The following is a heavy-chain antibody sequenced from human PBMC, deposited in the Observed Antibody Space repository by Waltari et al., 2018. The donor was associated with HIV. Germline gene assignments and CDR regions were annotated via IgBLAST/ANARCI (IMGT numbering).Heavy chain of an antibody. D-gene: IGHD3-22*01. CDR2: IYSNATT. CDR3: ATVLVRTSWVITTALFDY. V-gene: IGHV3-53*01. Sequence: EVQLVDAGGGLTQTAGSLRLACSAYGFSVLKHSMSWVHQAPGKGLECVSLIYSNATTHYADSVKGRFTISRDNSKNTLYLQMNSLRADDTAVYFCATVLVRTSWVITTALFDYWGQGTLVTVSS. CDR1: GFSVLKHS. J-gene: IGHJ4*02.